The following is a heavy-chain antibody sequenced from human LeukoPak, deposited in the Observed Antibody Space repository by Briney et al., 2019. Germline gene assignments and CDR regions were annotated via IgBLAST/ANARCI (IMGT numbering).Heavy chain of an antibody. CDR2: FDPEDGET. CDR1: GYTLTELS. D-gene: IGHD6-19*01. Sequence: ASVKVSCKVSGYTLTELSMHWVRQAPGKGLEWRGGFDPEDGETIYAQKFQGRVTMTEDTSTDTAYMELSSLRSEDTAVYYCATVVAVAGTAAFDYWGQGTLVTVSS. J-gene: IGHJ4*02. V-gene: IGHV1-24*01. CDR3: ATVVAVAGTAAFDY.